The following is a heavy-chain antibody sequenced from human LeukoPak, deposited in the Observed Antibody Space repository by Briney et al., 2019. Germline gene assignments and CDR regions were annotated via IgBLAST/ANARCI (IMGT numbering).Heavy chain of an antibody. J-gene: IGHJ4*02. CDR3: GRVLSSGSHDY. D-gene: IGHD3-10*01. V-gene: IGHV3-7*01. CDR1: GFTFSSYW. CDR2: IKQDGSEK. Sequence: GGSLRLSCAASGFTFSSYWMSWVRRAPGKGLEWVANIKQDGSEKYYVDSVKGRFTISRDNAKNSLYLQMNSLRAEDTAVYYWGRVLSSGSHDYWGQGPLVTASP.